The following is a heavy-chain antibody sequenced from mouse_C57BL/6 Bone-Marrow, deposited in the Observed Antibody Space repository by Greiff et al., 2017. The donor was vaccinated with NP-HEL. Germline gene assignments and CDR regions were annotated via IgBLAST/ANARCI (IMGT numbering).Heavy chain of an antibody. Sequence: EVKLVESGGGLVKPGGSLKLSCAASGFTFSDYGMHWVRQAPEKGLEWVAYISSGSSTIYYADTVKGRFTISRDNAKNTLFLQMTSLRSEDTAMYYCASSYYYGSMDYWGQGTSVTVSS. CDR1: GFTFSDYG. V-gene: IGHV5-17*01. CDR2: ISSGSSTI. J-gene: IGHJ4*01. D-gene: IGHD1-1*01. CDR3: ASSYYYGSMDY.